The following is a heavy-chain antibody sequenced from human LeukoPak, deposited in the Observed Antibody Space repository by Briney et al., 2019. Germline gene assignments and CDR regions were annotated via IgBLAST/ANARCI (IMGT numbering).Heavy chain of an antibody. J-gene: IGHJ6*02. V-gene: IGHV3-23*01. D-gene: IGHD3-9*01. CDR2: VSGSGLNT. Sequence: GGSLRLSCAASGFTFSNHALGWVRQAPGKGLEWVSVVSGSGLNTYYTDSVKGRFTISRDNAKNTLYLQMNTLRVEDTAVYYCTRDLMDYDVSTGLHHYYMDVWGQGTTVTVSS. CDR1: GFTFSNHA. CDR3: TRDLMDYDVSTGLHHYYMDV.